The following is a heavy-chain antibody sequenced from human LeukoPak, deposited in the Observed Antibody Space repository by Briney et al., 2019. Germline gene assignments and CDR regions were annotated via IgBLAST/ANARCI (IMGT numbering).Heavy chain of an antibody. CDR2: IYRGGST. CDR1: GLTFTNAW. D-gene: IGHD2-21*02. J-gene: IGHJ6*02. CDR3: ARDQRIGVTATLTYYYGLDV. Sequence: GGSLRLSCATSGLTFTNAWMSWFRQAPGKGLEWVSVIYRGGSTYYADSVKGRFTTSRDNFKNTLYLQMNSLRAEDTAVYYCARDQRIGVTATLTYYYGLDVWGQGTTVTVSS. V-gene: IGHV3-53*01.